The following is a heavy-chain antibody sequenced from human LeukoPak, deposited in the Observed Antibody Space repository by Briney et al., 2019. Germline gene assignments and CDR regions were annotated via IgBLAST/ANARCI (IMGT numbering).Heavy chain of an antibody. J-gene: IGHJ4*02. CDR1: GYCFTTYW. V-gene: IGHV5-51*01. D-gene: IGHD4-17*01. CDR2: IYPDDSDT. Sequence: GESLQISCKGSGYCFTTYWIGWVRQMPGKGLEWMGIIYPDDSDTRYSPSFQGQVTISVDKFISTAYLQWSSLKASDTAMYYCARLATVTSPIDYWGQGTLVTVSS. CDR3: ARLATVTSPIDY.